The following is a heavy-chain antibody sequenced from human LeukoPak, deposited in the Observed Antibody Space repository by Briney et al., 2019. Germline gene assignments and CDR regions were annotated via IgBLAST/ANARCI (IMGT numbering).Heavy chain of an antibody. CDR1: GFTFSSYA. CDR3: ARRSKQLWFGELLYPYYYYYMDV. CDR2: ISYDGSNK. V-gene: IGHV3-30*04. Sequence: GGSLRLSCAASGFTFSSYAMHWVRQAPGKGLEWEAVISYDGSNKYYADSVKGRFTISRDNSKNTLYLQMHSLRAEDTAVYYCARRSKQLWFGELLYPYYYYYMDVWGKGTTVTVSS. D-gene: IGHD3-10*01. J-gene: IGHJ6*03.